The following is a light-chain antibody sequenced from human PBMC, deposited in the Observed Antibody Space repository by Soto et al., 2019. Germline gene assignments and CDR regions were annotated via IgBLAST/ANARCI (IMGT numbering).Light chain of an antibody. J-gene: IGLJ1*01. CDR2: DVS. CDR1: SSDVGRYNY. V-gene: IGLV2-14*03. Sequence: QSVLTQPASVSGSPGQSITISCTGTSSDVGRYNYVSWYQQHPGKAPKLMIFDVSNRPSGVSNRFSGSKSGNTASLTISGLQAEDEADYYCSSYTRSNTLYVFGTGTKVTVL. CDR3: SSYTRSNTLYV.